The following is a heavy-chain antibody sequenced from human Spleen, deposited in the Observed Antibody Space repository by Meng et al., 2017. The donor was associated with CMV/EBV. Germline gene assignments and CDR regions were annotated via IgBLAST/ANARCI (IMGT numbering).Heavy chain of an antibody. Sequence: GESLKISCAASGFTFSSYEMNWVRQAPGKGLEWVSYISSSGSTIYYADSVKGRFTISRDNAKNSLYLQMNSLRAEDTAVYYCARPANYDFWSGYFYYYYGMDVWGQGTTVTVSS. D-gene: IGHD3-3*01. CDR1: GFTFSSYE. V-gene: IGHV3-48*03. CDR3: ARPANYDFWSGYFYYYYGMDV. CDR2: ISSSGSTI. J-gene: IGHJ6*02.